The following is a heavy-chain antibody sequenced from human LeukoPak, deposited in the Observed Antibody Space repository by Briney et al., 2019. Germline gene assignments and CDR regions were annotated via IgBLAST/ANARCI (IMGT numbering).Heavy chain of an antibody. CDR1: GGSFSGYY. D-gene: IGHD1-26*01. V-gene: IGHV4-39*01. CDR2: IYYSGST. J-gene: IGHJ4*02. Sequence: SETLSLTCAVYGGSFSGYYWGWIRQPPGKGLEWIGSIYYSGSTYDNPSLKSRVTISVDTSKNQFSLKLTSVTAADTAVYYCARQDVSYHFFDYWGQGTLVTVSS. CDR3: ARQDVSYHFFDY.